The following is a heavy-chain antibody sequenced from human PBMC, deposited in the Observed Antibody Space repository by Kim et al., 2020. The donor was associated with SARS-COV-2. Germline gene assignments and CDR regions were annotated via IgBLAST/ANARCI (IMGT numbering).Heavy chain of an antibody. J-gene: IGHJ5*02. D-gene: IGHD6-13*01. V-gene: IGHV4-39*01. Sequence: YNPPLKGQDTVSVDTSKNQYSLKLSSVTAADTAVYYCARGSSSWYHWFDPWGQGTLVTVSS. CDR3: ARGSSSWYHWFDP.